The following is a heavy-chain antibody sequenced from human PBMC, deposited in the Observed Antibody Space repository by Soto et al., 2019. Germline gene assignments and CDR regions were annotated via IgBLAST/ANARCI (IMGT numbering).Heavy chain of an antibody. D-gene: IGHD2-15*01. CDR3: ARGGIVAVPAALSSYDDYTNYRFDS. CDR2: IIPMFAAT. CDR1: GGSLSDFA. V-gene: IGHV1-69*01. J-gene: IGHJ4*02. Sequence: QVQLAQSGAEVRKPGSSVKVSCRASGGSLSDFAFSWVRQAPGQGLEWMGGIIPMFAATKYAQRFQGRVTISADASTRTLYLALSSLTSDDSAVYYCARGGIVAVPAALSSYDDYTNYRFDSWGQGTLVSVSS.